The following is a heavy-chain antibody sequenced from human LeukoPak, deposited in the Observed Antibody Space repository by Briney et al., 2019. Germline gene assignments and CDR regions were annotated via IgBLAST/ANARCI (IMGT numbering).Heavy chain of an antibody. D-gene: IGHD3-9*01. V-gene: IGHV3-21*01. J-gene: IGHJ6*04. CDR2: ISSSSSYI. CDR3: ARGVDTYNILTGGMDV. CDR1: GFTFSDYY. Sequence: PGGSLRLSCTVSGFTFSDYYMNWVRQAPGKGLEWVSSISSSSSYIYYADSVKGRFTISRHNAKNSLYLQMNSLRAEDTAVYYCARGVDTYNILTGGMDVWGKGTTVTISS.